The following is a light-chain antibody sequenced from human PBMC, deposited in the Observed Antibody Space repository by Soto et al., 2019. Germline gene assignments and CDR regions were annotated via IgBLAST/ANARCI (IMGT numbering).Light chain of an antibody. Sequence: QSALTQPASVSGSPGLSITISCTGTGSDVGAYNFVSWYQQHPDKAPKLMIFDVSNRPSGVSNRFSGSKSGNTASLTISGLQSEDEAEHYCGSYTTSSNYVFGTGTKATVL. CDR2: DVS. CDR1: GSDVGAYNF. J-gene: IGLJ1*01. V-gene: IGLV2-14*03. CDR3: GSYTTSSNYV.